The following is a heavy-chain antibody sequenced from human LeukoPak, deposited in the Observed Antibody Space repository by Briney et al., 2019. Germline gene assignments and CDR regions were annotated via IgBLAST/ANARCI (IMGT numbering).Heavy chain of an antibody. CDR2: IYTSGST. CDR3: ARDASEFGVVS. J-gene: IGHJ4*02. V-gene: IGHV4-61*02. CDR1: GGSISSGSYY. D-gene: IGHD3-3*01. Sequence: SQTLSLTCTVSGGSISSGSYYWSWIRQPAGKGLEWIGRIYTSGSTNYNPSLKSRVTISVDTSKNQFSLKLSSVTAVDTAVYYCARDASEFGVVSWGQGTLVTLSS.